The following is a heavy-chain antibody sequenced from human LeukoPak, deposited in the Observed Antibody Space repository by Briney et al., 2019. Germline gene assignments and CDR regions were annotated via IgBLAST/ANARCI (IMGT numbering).Heavy chain of an antibody. CDR1: GGSFSGYY. CDR2: INHSGST. Sequence: KTSETLSLTCAVYGGSFSGYYWSWIRQPPGKGLEWIGEINHSGSTNYNPSLKSRVTISVDTSKNQFSLKLSSVTAADTAVHYCARTSQHDYGDYGGFDYWGQGTLVTVSS. CDR3: ARTSQHDYGDYGGFDY. V-gene: IGHV4-34*01. D-gene: IGHD4-17*01. J-gene: IGHJ4*02.